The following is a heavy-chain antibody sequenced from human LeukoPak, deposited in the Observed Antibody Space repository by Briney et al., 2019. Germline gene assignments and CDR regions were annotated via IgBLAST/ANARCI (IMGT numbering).Heavy chain of an antibody. CDR1: GASINKYY. D-gene: IGHD2-2*01. CDR2: FFYSGST. V-gene: IGHV4-59*08. CDR3: ARNAGTKDYYYGMDV. J-gene: IGHJ6*02. Sequence: SETLSLTCTVSGASINKYYWIWVRQPPGKGLEWIGYFFYSGSTRYNPSLKSRVTISGDMSNNQFSLRLTSLTAADTAVYYCARNAGTKDYYYGMDVWGQGTTVIVSS.